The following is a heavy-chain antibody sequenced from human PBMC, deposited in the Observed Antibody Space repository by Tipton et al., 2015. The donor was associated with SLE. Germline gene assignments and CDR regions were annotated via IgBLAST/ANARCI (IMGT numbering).Heavy chain of an antibody. CDR2: FYAGDST. CDR3: AKARGVVTRGMDV. Sequence: SLRLSCTASGFTLSNYDMNWVRQAPGKGLEWVAVFYAGDSTNHADSMQGRFTISRDYYRDTLYLQMNNLRPDDTAVYYCAKARGVVTRGMDVWGQGATVTVSS. D-gene: IGHD4-23*01. V-gene: IGHV3-23*03. CDR1: GFTLSNYD. J-gene: IGHJ6*02.